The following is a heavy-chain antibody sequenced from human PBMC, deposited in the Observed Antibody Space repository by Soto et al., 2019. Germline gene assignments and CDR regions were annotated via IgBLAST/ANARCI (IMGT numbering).Heavy chain of an antibody. CDR3: ARSLPAMVAFDI. CDR1: GFTFSDYY. V-gene: IGHV3-11*01. CDR2: ISSSGSTI. J-gene: IGHJ3*02. Sequence: GFLRLSCAASGFTFSDYYMSWIRQAPGKGLEWVSYISSSGSTIYYADSVKGRFTISRDNAKNSLYLQMNSLRAEDTAVYYCARSLPAMVAFDIWGQGTMVTVSS. D-gene: IGHD5-18*01.